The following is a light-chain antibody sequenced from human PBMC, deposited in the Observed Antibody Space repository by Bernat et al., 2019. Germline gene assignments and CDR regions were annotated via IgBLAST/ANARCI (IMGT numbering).Light chain of an antibody. Sequence: AIQLTQSPSSLSASIGDRVTITCRASQGIRTDLGWYQQSPGKAPKILIYAASSLQSGVPSRFSGSGSGTDFTLTISSLQPEDFATYYCLQDYNYPLTFGGGTKVEIK. CDR2: AAS. CDR1: QGIRTD. J-gene: IGKJ4*01. CDR3: LQDYNYPLT. V-gene: IGKV1-6*01.